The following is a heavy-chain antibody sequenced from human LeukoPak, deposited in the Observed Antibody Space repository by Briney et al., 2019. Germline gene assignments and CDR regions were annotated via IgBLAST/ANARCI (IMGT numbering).Heavy chain of an antibody. Sequence: PGGSLRLSCAAFGFAFSDYYMSWIRQSPGKGREWVSYISKSGSDTDFADSVKGRFTISRDNDKNSLYLQMNSLRAEDTAVYYCARVGATGTADYWGQGTLVTVSS. CDR1: GFAFSDYY. CDR2: ISKSGSDT. V-gene: IGHV3-11*06. D-gene: IGHD1-1*01. CDR3: ARVGATGTADY. J-gene: IGHJ4*02.